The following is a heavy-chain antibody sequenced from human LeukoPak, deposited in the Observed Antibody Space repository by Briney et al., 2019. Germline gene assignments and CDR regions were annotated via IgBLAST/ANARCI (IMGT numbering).Heavy chain of an antibody. CDR2: ISWNSGTI. J-gene: IGHJ6*03. Sequence: PGRSLRLSCAASGFSFDDDTMHWVRQGPGKGLEWVSGISWNSGTIGYADSVKGRFTISRDNAKDSLYLQMNSLRPEDTALYYCAKDPYMDVWGKGTTVTVSS. V-gene: IGHV3-9*01. CDR1: GFSFDDDT. CDR3: AKDPYMDV.